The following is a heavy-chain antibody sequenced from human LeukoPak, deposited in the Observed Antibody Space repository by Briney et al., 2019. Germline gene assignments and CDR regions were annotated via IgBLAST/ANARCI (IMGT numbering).Heavy chain of an antibody. CDR3: TTVVVPAANIVFDY. J-gene: IGHJ4*02. D-gene: IGHD2-2*01. V-gene: IGHV3-15*01. CDR1: GFTVSSNY. CDR2: IKSKTDGGTT. Sequence: GGSLRLSCAASGFTVSSNYMSWVRQAPGKGLEWVGRIKSKTDGGTTDYAAPVKGRFTISRDDSKNTLYLQMNSLKTEDTAVYYCTTVVVPAANIVFDYWGQGTLVTVSS.